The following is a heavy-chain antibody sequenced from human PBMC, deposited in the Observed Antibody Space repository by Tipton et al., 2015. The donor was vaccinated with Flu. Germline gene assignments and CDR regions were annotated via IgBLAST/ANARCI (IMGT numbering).Heavy chain of an antibody. CDR3: AKDRQWLVGEFDY. CDR2: ISGSGGST. V-gene: IGHV3-23*01. Sequence: GSLRLSCTASGFTFSSYAMSWVRQAPGKGLEWVSAISGSGGSTYYADSVKGRFTISRDNSKNTLYLQMNSLRAEDTAVYYCAKDRQWLVGEFDYWGQGTLVTVSS. J-gene: IGHJ4*02. D-gene: IGHD6-19*01. CDR1: GFTFSSYA.